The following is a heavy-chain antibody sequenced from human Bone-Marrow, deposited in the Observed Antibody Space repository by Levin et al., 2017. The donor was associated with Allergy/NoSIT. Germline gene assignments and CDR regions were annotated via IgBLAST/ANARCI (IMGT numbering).Heavy chain of an antibody. CDR1: GLTFSSYA. Sequence: GGSLRLSCAASGLTFSSYAMSWVRQAPGRGLEWVAVISFDGNNQYYADSVKGRFTISRDNSKSTLYLQVNSLRAEDTALYYCARDGSTYYDILTGYYKGDDYYGMDVWGQGTSVAVSS. V-gene: IGHV3-30*03. D-gene: IGHD3-9*01. CDR2: ISFDGNNQ. J-gene: IGHJ6*02. CDR3: ARDGSTYYDILTGYYKGDDYYGMDV.